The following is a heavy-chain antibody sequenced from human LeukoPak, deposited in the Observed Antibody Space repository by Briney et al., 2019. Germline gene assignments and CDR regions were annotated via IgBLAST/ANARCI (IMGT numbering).Heavy chain of an antibody. CDR2: FYVGGAT. V-gene: IGHV3-53*01. D-gene: IGHD2-15*01. CDR3: ARDQHCSGGSCYWNDAFDI. J-gene: IGHJ3*02. Sequence: PGGSLRLSCAVSGFSVTNNYMSWVRQAPGKGLEWVSVFYVGGATYYADSVKGRFTISRDNSENTLYLQMKSLRAEDTAVYYCARDQHCSGGSCYWNDAFDIWGQGTMVTVSS. CDR1: GFSVTNNY.